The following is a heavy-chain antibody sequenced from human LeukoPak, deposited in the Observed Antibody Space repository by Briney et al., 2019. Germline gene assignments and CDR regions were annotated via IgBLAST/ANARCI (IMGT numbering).Heavy chain of an antibody. CDR2: IGPKNGDT. V-gene: IGHV1-2*02. CDR1: GYTFADYY. Sequence: ASVKVSFKASGYTFADYYIHCVRQAPGQGLEWMGWIGPKNGDTHYAQKFQGRLTMTRDTSITTAFIELSRLTSDDTAVYYCVRDHASSYDYWGQGTLVTVSS. CDR3: VRDHASSYDY. D-gene: IGHD1-26*01. J-gene: IGHJ4*02.